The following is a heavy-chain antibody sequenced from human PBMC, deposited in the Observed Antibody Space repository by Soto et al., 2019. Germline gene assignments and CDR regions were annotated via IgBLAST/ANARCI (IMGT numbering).Heavy chain of an antibody. V-gene: IGHV3-73*01. J-gene: IGHJ4*02. CDR2: IRSIGNNYAT. CDR1: GIIFSDAA. Sequence: EVQLVESGGGLVQPGGSLKLSCAASGIIFSDAALHWVRQASGKGLEWVGSIRSIGNNYATEYAASVKGRFTISRDDSRNKAYLQMNSLITEVTAVYDCASHLIDCWGRGTLVIVSS. CDR3: ASHLIDC.